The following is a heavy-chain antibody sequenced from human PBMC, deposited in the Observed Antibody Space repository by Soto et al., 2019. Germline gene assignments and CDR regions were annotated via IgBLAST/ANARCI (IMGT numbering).Heavy chain of an antibody. V-gene: IGHV1-2*04. CDR1: GYTFTGYY. D-gene: IGHD3-10*01. CDR2: INPNSGGT. CDR3: ARGPRGGRGVIDYYYYYMDV. Sequence: ASVKVSCKASGYTFTGYYMHWVRQAPGQGLEWMGWINPNSGGTNYAQKFQGWVTMTRDTSISTAYMELSRLRSDDTAVYYCARGPRGGRGVIDYYYYYMDVWGKGTTVTVSS. J-gene: IGHJ6*03.